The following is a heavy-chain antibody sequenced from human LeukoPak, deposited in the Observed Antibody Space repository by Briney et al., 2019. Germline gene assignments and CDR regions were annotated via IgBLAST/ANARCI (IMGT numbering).Heavy chain of an antibody. Sequence: PSETLYLTCTVSGGSISSYYWSWIRQPPGKGLEWIGSIYYSGSTNYNPSLKSRVTISKGTSKNQFSLKLSSVTAADTAVYYCARDPRTTMIGLSFRVGAFDIWGQGTMVTVSS. CDR1: GGSISSYY. J-gene: IGHJ3*02. V-gene: IGHV4-59*01. D-gene: IGHD3-22*01. CDR2: IYYSGST. CDR3: ARDPRTTMIGLSFRVGAFDI.